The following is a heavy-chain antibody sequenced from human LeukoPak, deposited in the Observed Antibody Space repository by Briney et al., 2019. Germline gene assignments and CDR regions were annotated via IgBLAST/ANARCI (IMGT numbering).Heavy chain of an antibody. CDR3: AKARGGAKQGAFDY. CDR2: ISWNSGSI. Sequence: PGGSLRLSCAASGFTFSNYWMTWVRQAPGKGLEWVSGISWNSGSIGYADSVKGRFTISRDNAKNSLYLQMNSLRAEDTALYYCAKARGGAKQGAFDYWGQGTLVTVSS. V-gene: IGHV3-9*01. CDR1: GFTFSNYW. D-gene: IGHD3-16*01. J-gene: IGHJ4*02.